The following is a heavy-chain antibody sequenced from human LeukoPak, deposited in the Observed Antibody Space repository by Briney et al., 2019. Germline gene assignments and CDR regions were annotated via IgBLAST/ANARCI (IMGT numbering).Heavy chain of an antibody. CDR1: GFSFDDYA. Sequence: GRSLRLSCAASGFSFDDYAMHWVRQAPGKGLEWVAGISWNSGSVDYVDSVKGRFTISRDNAKNSLYLQMNSLRAEDTAVYYCARDPSSWYYYYMDVWGNGTTVTVSS. D-gene: IGHD6-13*01. V-gene: IGHV3-9*01. J-gene: IGHJ6*03. CDR2: ISWNSGSV. CDR3: ARDPSSWYYYYMDV.